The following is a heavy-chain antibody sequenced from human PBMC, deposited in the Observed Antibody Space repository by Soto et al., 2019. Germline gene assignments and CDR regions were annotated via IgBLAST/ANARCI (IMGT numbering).Heavy chain of an antibody. CDR1: VYTFTSYA. J-gene: IGHJ6*03. V-gene: IGHV1-3*01. CDR3: ARDRDPYYMDV. CDR2: INAGNGNT. Sequence: ASVKVSCKDSVYTFTSYAIQWVRQAHGQRLEWMGWINAGNGNTKYSQKFQGRVTITRDTSASTAYMELSSLRSEDTAVYYCARDRDPYYMDVWGKGTTVTVSS.